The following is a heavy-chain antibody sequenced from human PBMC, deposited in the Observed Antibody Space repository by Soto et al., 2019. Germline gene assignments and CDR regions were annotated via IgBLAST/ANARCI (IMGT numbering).Heavy chain of an antibody. J-gene: IGHJ5*02. CDR1: GYKFTSYW. Sequence: GEPLKISCRTSGYKFTSYWIARVRQMTGKGLEWMGIIFPSDSDTRYSPSFQGQVTISADRSTSTVFLQWASLKASDTAVYFCARKDKSGYFNWFDPWGQATLVTVSS. CDR2: IFPSDSDT. CDR3: ARKDKSGYFNWFDP. V-gene: IGHV5-51*01. D-gene: IGHD3-22*01.